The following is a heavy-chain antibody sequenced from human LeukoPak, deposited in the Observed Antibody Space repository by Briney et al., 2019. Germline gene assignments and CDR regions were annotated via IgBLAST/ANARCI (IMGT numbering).Heavy chain of an antibody. CDR1: GGSISSYY. V-gene: IGHV4-59*08. J-gene: IGHJ3*02. D-gene: IGHD5-24*01. CDR2: VYSSGST. CDR3: AGRLWRRDGYNLSAFDI. Sequence: PSETLSLTCTGSGGSISSYYWSWIRQPPGKGLEWIGYVYSSGSTNYNPSVKSRVTISVDTSKNQFSLKLNSVTAADTAVYYCAGRLWRRDGYNLSAFDIWGQGTMVTVSS.